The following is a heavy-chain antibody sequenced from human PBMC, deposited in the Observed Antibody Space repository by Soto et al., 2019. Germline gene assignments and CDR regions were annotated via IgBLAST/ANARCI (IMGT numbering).Heavy chain of an antibody. V-gene: IGHV4-59*08. D-gene: IGHD6-19*01. J-gene: IGHJ6*02. CDR2: IXYTGSX. CDR1: RGSISSYY. CDR3: ARRVAVAGYYYYHGMDV. Sequence: XXTLSLTCSVSRGSISSYYWAWIRQSPGKGLEWIGYIXYTGSXNYNTYTESRXXISVDKSXXYFSLILRSVTAADTAVYYCARRVAVAGYYYYHGMDVWGQGNTVTV.